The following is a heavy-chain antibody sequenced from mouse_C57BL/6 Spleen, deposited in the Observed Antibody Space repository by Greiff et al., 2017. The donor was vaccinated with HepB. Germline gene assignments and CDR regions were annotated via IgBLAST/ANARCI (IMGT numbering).Heavy chain of an antibody. CDR3: ARSAVVANCDFDV. J-gene: IGHJ1*03. Sequence: QVQLQQPGAELVKPGASVKMSCKASGYTFTSYWITWVKQRPGQGLEWIGDIYPGSGSTNYNEKFKSKATLTVDTSSSTAYMQLSSLTSEDSADYYCARSAVVANCDFDVCGTGTTVTVSS. D-gene: IGHD1-1*01. V-gene: IGHV1-55*01. CDR2: IYPGSGST. CDR1: GYTFTSYW.